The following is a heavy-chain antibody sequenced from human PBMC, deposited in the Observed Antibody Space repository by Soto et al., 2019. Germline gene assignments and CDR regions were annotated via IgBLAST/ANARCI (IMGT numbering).Heavy chain of an antibody. CDR1: GYPFTTYH. J-gene: IGHJ4*02. D-gene: IGHD3-10*01. CDR2: VYVTGTGT. CDR3: ARPEGYGSGSYYFDS. V-gene: IGHV1-46*01. Sequence: VKVSCKASGYPFTTYHLHWVRQAPGQGLEWMGIVYVTGTGTRSAQKFQGRLTMTRDRSTSTVYMELSSLRSEDTAVYYCARPEGYGSGSYYFDSWGQGTMVTVSS.